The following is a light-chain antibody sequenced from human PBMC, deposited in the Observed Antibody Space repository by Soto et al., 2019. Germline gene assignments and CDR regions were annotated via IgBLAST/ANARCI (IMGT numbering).Light chain of an antibody. Sequence: DIQMTQSPSSLSASVGDVVTITCRASQSISSYLNWYQQKPGKAPKLLIYAASSLQSGVPSRFSGSGSGTDFTLTISSLQPEDFATYYCQKSYSTPLTFGGGTKVDIK. CDR2: AAS. V-gene: IGKV1-39*01. CDR1: QSISSY. CDR3: QKSYSTPLT. J-gene: IGKJ4*01.